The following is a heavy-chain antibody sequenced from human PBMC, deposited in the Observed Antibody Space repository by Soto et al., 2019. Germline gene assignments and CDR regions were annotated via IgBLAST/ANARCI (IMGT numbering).Heavy chain of an antibody. Sequence: TGGSLRLSCTASGFVFSAYAMLWVRQAPGKGLEWVAAMSYDGTNKYYADSLKGRFTISRDNSKNTLFLQMSSLTADDSAVYYCARDPSPYTSGWYGIDFWGLGTLVPVSS. J-gene: IGHJ4*01. V-gene: IGHV3-30-3*01. D-gene: IGHD6-19*01. CDR3: ARDPSPYTSGWYGIDF. CDR1: GFVFSAYA. CDR2: MSYDGTNK.